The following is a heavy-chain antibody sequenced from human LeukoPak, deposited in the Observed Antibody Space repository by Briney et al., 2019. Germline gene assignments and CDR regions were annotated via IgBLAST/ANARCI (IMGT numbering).Heavy chain of an antibody. D-gene: IGHD6-6*01. CDR2: ISSSSSYI. J-gene: IGHJ4*02. Sequence: RTGGSLGLSCAASGFTFSSYSMNWVRQAPGKGLEWVSSISSSSSYIYYADSVKGRFTISRDNAKNSLYLQMNSLRAEDTAVYYCARDPSYSSSGGYWGQGTLVTVSS. CDR1: GFTFSSYS. CDR3: ARDPSYSSSGGY. V-gene: IGHV3-21*01.